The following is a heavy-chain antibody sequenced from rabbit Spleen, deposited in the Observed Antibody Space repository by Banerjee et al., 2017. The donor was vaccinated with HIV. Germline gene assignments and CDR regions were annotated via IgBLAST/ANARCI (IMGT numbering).Heavy chain of an antibody. CDR3: ARDLASVVGWNFNL. J-gene: IGHJ4*01. V-gene: IGHV1S40*01. Sequence: QSLEESGGDLVKPGASLTLTCTASGFSFSGILYMCWVRQAPGKGLQWIACINTYTGKAVYATWANGRFTISRTSSTTVTLQMTSLTAADTATYFCARDLASVVGWNFNLWGPGTLVTVS. D-gene: IGHD3-1*01. CDR1: GFSFSGILY. CDR2: INTYTGKA.